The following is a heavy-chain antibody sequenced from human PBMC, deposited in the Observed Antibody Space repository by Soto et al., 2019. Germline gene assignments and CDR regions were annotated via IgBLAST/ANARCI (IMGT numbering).Heavy chain of an antibody. V-gene: IGHV1-2*02. J-gene: IGHJ5*02. CDR2: INPYSGGA. CDR3: ARVIRGAYYNSPLDT. Sequence: ASVKVSCKASGYTFTGYFMHWVRQAPGQGLEWMGWINPYSGGADYAQSFQGRVTMTRDTSISTVYMELSRLRFDDAAVYYCARVIRGAYYNSPLDTWGQGTVVTVSS. D-gene: IGHD3-10*01. CDR1: GYTFTGYF.